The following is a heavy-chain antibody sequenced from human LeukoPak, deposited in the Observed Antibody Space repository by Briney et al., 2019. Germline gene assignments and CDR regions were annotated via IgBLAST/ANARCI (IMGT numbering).Heavy chain of an antibody. CDR3: ARDPEGFVVVTAAPLGE. CDR1: GFTFICYS. V-gene: IGHV3-48*01. J-gene: IGHJ4*02. D-gene: IGHD2-2*01. Sequence: VGALILYCAASGFTFICYSMNGVRQAPGKGLEGDSYISSSSSTIYYADSVKGRFTISRDHANNLLYLQMTSLRADDTAVYYCARDPEGFVVVTAAPLGEWGQGTLVTAS. CDR2: ISSSSSTI.